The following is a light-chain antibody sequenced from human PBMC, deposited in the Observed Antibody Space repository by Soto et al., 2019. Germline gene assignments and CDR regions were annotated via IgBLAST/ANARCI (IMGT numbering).Light chain of an antibody. V-gene: IGKV3-20*01. CDR3: QSSGTALT. Sequence: DIVLTQSPGTLSLSPGERATLSCRASQRVSSSYLAWYQQKPGQAPRLLIYGASSRATGIPDRFSGRGSRTDVTLTTSRQEPEDVAVYYCQSSGTALTFGEGAKGESK. CDR1: QRVSSSY. CDR2: GAS. J-gene: IGKJ4*01.